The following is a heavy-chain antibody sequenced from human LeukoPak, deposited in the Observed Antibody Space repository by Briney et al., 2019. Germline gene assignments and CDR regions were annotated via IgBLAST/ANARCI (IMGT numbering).Heavy chain of an antibody. Sequence: GASVKVSCKASGYTFNNYGISWVRQAPGQGLEWMGWISAYNGNTNYAQKLQGRVTMTTDTSTSTAYMELRSLRSDDTAVYYCARVLGQWLERWFDPWGQGTLVTVSS. V-gene: IGHV1-18*01. CDR3: ARVLGQWLERWFDP. J-gene: IGHJ5*02. CDR2: ISAYNGNT. CDR1: GYTFNNYG. D-gene: IGHD6-19*01.